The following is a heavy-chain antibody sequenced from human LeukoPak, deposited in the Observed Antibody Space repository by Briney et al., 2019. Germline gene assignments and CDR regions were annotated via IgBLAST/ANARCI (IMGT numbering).Heavy chain of an antibody. J-gene: IGHJ4*02. V-gene: IGHV4-39*07. D-gene: IGHD6-19*01. CDR1: GGSISRNTHY. CDR2: IHYSGST. CDR3: ARVAASPVYYFDY. Sequence: SETLSLTCSVSGGSISRNTHYCGWIRQPPGKGLEWIGSIHYSGSTYYNPSLKSRVTISVDTSKNQFSLKLSSVTAADTAVYYCARVAASPVYYFDYWGQGTQVTVSS.